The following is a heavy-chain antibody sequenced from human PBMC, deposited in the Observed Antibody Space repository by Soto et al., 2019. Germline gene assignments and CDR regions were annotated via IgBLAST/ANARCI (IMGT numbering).Heavy chain of an antibody. Sequence: PSVKVSCKASGYTFTSYGISWVLQARGQGLEWMGWISAYNGNTNYAQKLQGRVTMTTDTSTSTAYMELRSLRSDDTAVYYCARDLITMVRGVTDYYYGMDVWGQGTTVTVSS. J-gene: IGHJ6*02. CDR2: ISAYNGNT. CDR1: GYTFTSYG. CDR3: ARDLITMVRGVTDYYYGMDV. V-gene: IGHV1-18*01. D-gene: IGHD3-10*01.